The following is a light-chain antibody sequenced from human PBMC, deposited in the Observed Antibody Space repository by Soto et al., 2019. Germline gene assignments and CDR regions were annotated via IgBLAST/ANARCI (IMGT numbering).Light chain of an antibody. CDR1: SSDVGSYNL. J-gene: IGLJ2*01. V-gene: IGLV2-23*01. Sequence: QSVLTQPASVSGSPGQSITISCTGTSSDVGSYNLVSWYQQHPGKAPKLMIYEGSKRPSGVSNRFSGSKSSNTASLTISGLQAEDEADFYCCSYAGSIVVFGGGTKLTVL. CDR2: EGS. CDR3: CSYAGSIVV.